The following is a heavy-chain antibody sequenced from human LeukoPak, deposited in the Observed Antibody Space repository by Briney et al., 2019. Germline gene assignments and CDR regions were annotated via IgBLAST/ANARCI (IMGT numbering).Heavy chain of an antibody. V-gene: IGHV4-59*01. Sequence: SETLSLTCTVSGGPISSYYWSWIRQPPGKGLEWIGYIYYSGSTNYNPSLKSRVTISVDTSKNQFSLKLSSVTAADTAVYYCARQSSYYYYYMDVWGKGTTVTVSS. CDR3: ARQSSYYYYYMDV. J-gene: IGHJ6*03. CDR2: IYYSGST. CDR1: GGPISSYY.